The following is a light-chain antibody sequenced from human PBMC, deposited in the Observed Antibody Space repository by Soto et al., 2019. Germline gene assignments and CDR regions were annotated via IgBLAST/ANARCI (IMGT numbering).Light chain of an antibody. CDR2: GAS. Sequence: EIVLTQSPGTLSLSPGERATLSCSASQSVSSSYLAWYQQKPGQAPRLLIYGASSRATGIPDRFSDSGSGKDFTLTISRLEPEDFAVYYCQQYGSSPLFTFGPGTKVDIK. CDR1: QSVSSSY. J-gene: IGKJ3*01. V-gene: IGKV3-20*01. CDR3: QQYGSSPLFT.